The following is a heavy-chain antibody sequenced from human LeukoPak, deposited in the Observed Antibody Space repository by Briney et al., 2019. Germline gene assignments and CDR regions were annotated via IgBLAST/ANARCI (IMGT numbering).Heavy chain of an antibody. CDR2: IIPIFGTA. D-gene: IGHD2-2*01. J-gene: IGHJ6*02. Sequence: GSSVKVSCKASGGTFSSYAISWVRQAPGQGLEWMGGIIPIFGTANYAQKFQGRVTITADESTSTTYMELSSLRSEDTAVYYCARPYCSSTSCYPPYYGMDVWGQGTTVTVSS. CDR3: ARPYCSSTSCYPPYYGMDV. V-gene: IGHV1-69*01. CDR1: GGTFSSYA.